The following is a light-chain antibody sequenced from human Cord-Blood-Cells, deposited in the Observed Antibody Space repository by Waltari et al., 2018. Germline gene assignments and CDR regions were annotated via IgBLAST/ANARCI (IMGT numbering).Light chain of an antibody. CDR1: SSNLGNNS. Sequence: QSVLTQPPSVSAAPGQKVTISCSGSSSNLGNNSVSWYQQLPGTAPKLLIYENNKRPSGIPDRFSGSKSGTSATLGITGLQTGDEADYYCGTWDSSLSAGVFGGGTKLTVL. CDR3: GTWDSSLSAGV. J-gene: IGLJ3*02. V-gene: IGLV1-51*02. CDR2: ENN.